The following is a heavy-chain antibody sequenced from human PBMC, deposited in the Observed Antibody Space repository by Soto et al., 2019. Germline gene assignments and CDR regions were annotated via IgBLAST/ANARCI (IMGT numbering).Heavy chain of an antibody. CDR2: IERDDDDK. J-gene: IGHJ6*03. D-gene: IGHD1-20*01. V-gene: IGHV2-70*13. CDR1: RFRLPSPGMC. Sequence: SGPTPINDAQIITITGTVSRFRLPSPGMCVSWIRQSPGKALEWLELIERDDDDKYYSTSLKTRLTISKDTSKNRVVLTMANLVPADTATYICARSISGPRRFNGMD. CDR3: ARSISGPRRFNGMD.